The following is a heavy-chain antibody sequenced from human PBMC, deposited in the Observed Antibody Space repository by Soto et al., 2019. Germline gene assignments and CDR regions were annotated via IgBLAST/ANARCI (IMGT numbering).Heavy chain of an antibody. V-gene: IGHV3-30*14. CDR1: GFTFNNFA. D-gene: IGHD5-12*01. CDR2: ISYDGTYK. J-gene: IGHJ6*02. CDR3: ADDVDVAFSSLQYGMDV. Sequence: GGSLRLSCAASGFTFNNFAMHWVRQAPGKGLEWVAFISYDGTYKYYADSVRGRFTVYRDNSKSTLFLQMNSLKFEDTAVYVCADDVDVAFSSLQYGMDVWGQGTTVTVYS.